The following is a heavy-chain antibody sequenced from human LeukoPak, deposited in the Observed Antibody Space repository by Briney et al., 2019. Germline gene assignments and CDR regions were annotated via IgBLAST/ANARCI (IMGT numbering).Heavy chain of an antibody. CDR1: GYSFTSYW. J-gene: IGHJ4*02. CDR2: IYPGDSDT. D-gene: IGHD3-10*01. V-gene: IGHV5-51*01. Sequence: GESLKISCKGSGYSFTSYWIGWVRRMPGKGLEWMGIIYPGDSDTRYSPSFQGQVTISADKSISTAYLQWSSLKASDTAMYYCARDRHHYYGSGSYYNRGYYFDYWGQGTLVTVSS. CDR3: ARDRHHYYGSGSYYNRGYYFDY.